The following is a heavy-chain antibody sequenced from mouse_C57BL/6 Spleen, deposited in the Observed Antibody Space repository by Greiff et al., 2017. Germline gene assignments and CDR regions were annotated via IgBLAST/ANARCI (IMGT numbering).Heavy chain of an antibody. V-gene: IGHV1-76*01. CDR2: IYPGSGNN. Sequence: QVQLQQSGAELVRPGASVTLSCKASGYTFTDYYINWVKQRPGQGLEWIARIYPGSGNNYYNEKFKGKAKLTAEKSSSTAYMQLSSLTSEDAAIYFCARPTYYYGSLYAMDYWGQGTSVTVSS. CDR1: GYTFTDYY. CDR3: ARPTYYYGSLYAMDY. J-gene: IGHJ4*01. D-gene: IGHD1-1*01.